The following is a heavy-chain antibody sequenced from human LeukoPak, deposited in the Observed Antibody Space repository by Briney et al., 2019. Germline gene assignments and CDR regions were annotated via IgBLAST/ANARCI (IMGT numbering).Heavy chain of an antibody. CDR3: AKDQRGYYDFWSGYYDFDY. CDR2: ISYDGSNK. Sequence: PGRSLRLSCAASGFTFSSYGMHWVRQAPGKGLEWVAVISYDGSNKYYADSVKGRFTISRDNSKNTLYLQMNSLRAEDTAVYYCAKDQRGYYDFWSGYYDFDYWGQGTLVTVSS. D-gene: IGHD3-3*01. J-gene: IGHJ4*02. V-gene: IGHV3-30*18. CDR1: GFTFSSYG.